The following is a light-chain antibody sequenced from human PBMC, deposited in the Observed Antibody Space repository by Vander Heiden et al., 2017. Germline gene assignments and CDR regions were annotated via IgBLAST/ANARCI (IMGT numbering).Light chain of an antibody. CDR2: EVS. V-gene: IGLV2-14*01. CDR3: SSFTSSTTWV. Sequence: QSALTQPASVSGSPGQSITIPCTGTSRDVAGYNYVPWYQQHPGKAPKLMIYEVSNRPSGVSNRFSGSKSGNTASLTISGLQGEDEADYYCSSFTSSTTWVFGGGTKLTVL. J-gene: IGLJ3*02. CDR1: SRDVAGYNY.